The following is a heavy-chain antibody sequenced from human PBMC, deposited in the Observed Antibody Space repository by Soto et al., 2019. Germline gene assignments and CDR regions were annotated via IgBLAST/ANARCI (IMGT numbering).Heavy chain of an antibody. CDR3: ARISPDSNYYYYYMDV. CDR2: IWYDGSNK. D-gene: IGHD4-4*01. J-gene: IGHJ6*03. V-gene: IGHV3-33*01. CDR1: GFTFSNYG. Sequence: GGSLRLSCAASGFTFSNYGMHWVRQAPGKGLEWVAVIWYDGSNKYYADSVKGRFTISRDNSKNTLYLQMNSLRAEDTAVYYCARISPDSNYYYYYMDVWGKGTTVTVSS.